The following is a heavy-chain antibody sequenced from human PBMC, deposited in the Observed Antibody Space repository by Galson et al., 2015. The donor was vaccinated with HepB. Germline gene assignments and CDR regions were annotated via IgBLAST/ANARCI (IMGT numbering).Heavy chain of an antibody. CDR3: ARDGASGYFFDNAFDI. V-gene: IGHV1-46*01. CDR2: INPTGGAT. J-gene: IGHJ3*02. Sequence: SVKVSCKASGYSFISYYIHWVRQAPGQGPEWMGIINPTGGATTYAQKFQGRVTMTRDTSTTTVYMELNSLRSEDTAVYYCARDGASGYFFDNAFDIWGQGTMVTVSS. CDR1: GYSFISYY. D-gene: IGHD3-22*01.